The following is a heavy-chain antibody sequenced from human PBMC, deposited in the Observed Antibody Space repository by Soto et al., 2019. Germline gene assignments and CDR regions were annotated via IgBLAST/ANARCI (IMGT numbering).Heavy chain of an antibody. CDR1: GYSFTSYW. CDR2: IDPSDSYT. CDR3: ARLPEGGEPTTLDYYYGMDV. D-gene: IGHD3-16*01. Sequence: PGESLKISCKGSGYSFTSYWISWVRQMPGKGLEWMGRIDPSDSYTNYSPSFQGHVTISADKSISTAYLQWSSLKASDTAMYYCARLPEGGEPTTLDYYYGMDVWGQGTTVTVSS. J-gene: IGHJ6*02. V-gene: IGHV5-10-1*01.